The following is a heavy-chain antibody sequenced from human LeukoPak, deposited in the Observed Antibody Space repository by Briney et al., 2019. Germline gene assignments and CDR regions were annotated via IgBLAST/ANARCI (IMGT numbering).Heavy chain of an antibody. Sequence: GGSLRLSCAASGFTFSNAWMNWVRQAPGKGLEWVSSISSSSSYIYYADSVKGRFTISRDNAKNSLYLQMNSLRAEDTAVYYCARDRETGGNDYWGQGTLVTVSS. CDR2: ISSSSSYI. CDR1: GFTFSNAW. D-gene: IGHD7-27*01. J-gene: IGHJ4*02. CDR3: ARDRETGGNDY. V-gene: IGHV3-21*01.